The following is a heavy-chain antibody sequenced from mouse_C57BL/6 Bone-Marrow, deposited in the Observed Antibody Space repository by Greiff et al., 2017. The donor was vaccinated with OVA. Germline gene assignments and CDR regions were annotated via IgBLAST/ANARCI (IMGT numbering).Heavy chain of an antibody. CDR1: GYAFSSSW. V-gene: IGHV1-82*01. Sequence: ESGPELVKPGASVKISCKASGYAFSSSWMNWVKQRPGKGLEWIGRIYPGDGDTNYNGKFKGKATLTADKSSITAYRQLSSLTSEDSAVCVCAGKEDLGAMDYWGQGTSVTVSS. CDR3: AGKEDLGAMDY. J-gene: IGHJ4*01. CDR2: IYPGDGDT.